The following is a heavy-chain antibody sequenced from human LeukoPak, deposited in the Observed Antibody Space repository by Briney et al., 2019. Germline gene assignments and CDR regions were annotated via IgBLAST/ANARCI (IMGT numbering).Heavy chain of an antibody. CDR2: ISYSGST. J-gene: IGHJ4*02. D-gene: IGHD3-16*01. V-gene: IGHV4-59*01. Sequence: SETLSLTCTVSGGSINSYYWSWIRQPPGKGLEWIGYISYSGSTNYNPSLESRVTISLDTSKNQFSLKLSSVTAADTAVYYCARGGSLDYWGQGTLVSVSS. CDR1: GGSINSYY. CDR3: ARGGSLDY.